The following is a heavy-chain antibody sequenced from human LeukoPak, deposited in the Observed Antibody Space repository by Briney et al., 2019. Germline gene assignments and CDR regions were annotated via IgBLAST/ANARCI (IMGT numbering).Heavy chain of an antibody. D-gene: IGHD4-17*01. CDR2: ICYCGST. J-gene: IGHJ6*02. V-gene: IGHV4-59*13. CDR3: ARDFVLYCGDYDYYYYGMDV. Sequence: SETLSLTCTVSGGSISSYYWSWIRDPPGEGLEWIGYICYCGSTNYNPSLKSRVTISVDTSKNQFSLKLISVTAADTAVYYCARDFVLYCGDYDYYYYGMDVWGQGTTVTVSS. CDR1: GGSISSYY.